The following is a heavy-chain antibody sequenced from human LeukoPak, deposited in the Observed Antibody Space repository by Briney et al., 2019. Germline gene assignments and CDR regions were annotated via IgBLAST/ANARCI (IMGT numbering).Heavy chain of an antibody. V-gene: IGHV4-39*01. CDR3: ARSYSYGSGSYYNV. D-gene: IGHD3-10*01. Sequence: SETLSLTCTVSGGSISSSSYYWGWIRQPPGKGLEWIGSIYYSGSTYYNPSLKSRVTISEDTSKNQFSLKLSPVTAADTAVYYCARSYSYGSGSYYNVWGQGTLVTVSS. CDR1: GGSISSSSYY. J-gene: IGHJ4*02. CDR2: IYYSGST.